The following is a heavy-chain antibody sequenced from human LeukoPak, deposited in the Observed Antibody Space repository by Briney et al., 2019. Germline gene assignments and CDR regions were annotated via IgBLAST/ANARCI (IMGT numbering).Heavy chain of an antibody. D-gene: IGHD4-17*01. Sequence: ASVKVSCKASGYTFTSYGISWVRQAPGQGLEWMGWISAYNGNTNYAQKLQGRVTMTTDTSTSTAYMELRSLRSDDTAVYYCARVAHDYGDYVPDYWGQGTLVTVSS. V-gene: IGHV1-18*01. CDR1: GYTFTSYG. CDR3: ARVAHDYGDYVPDY. J-gene: IGHJ4*02. CDR2: ISAYNGNT.